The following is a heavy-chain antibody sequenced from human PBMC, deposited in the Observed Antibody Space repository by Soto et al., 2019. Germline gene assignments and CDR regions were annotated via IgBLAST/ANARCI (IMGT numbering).Heavy chain of an antibody. J-gene: IGHJ4*02. V-gene: IGHV3-74*01. CDR2: INSDGSST. CDR3: ARDFEY. CDR1: GFTFSTFW. Sequence: EVQLVESGGGLVQPGGSLRLSCEASGFTFSTFWMHWVRQAPGKGLVWVSRINSDGSSTNYADSVKGRVTISRDNAKKMLYLQMNSLRAEDTAVYCCARDFEYWGQGTLVTVSS.